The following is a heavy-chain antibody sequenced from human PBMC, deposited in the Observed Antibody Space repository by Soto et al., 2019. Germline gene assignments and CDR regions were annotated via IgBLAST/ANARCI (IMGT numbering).Heavy chain of an antibody. CDR3: ARVLIAAAGTWFDP. CDR2: ISSSSSYT. J-gene: IGHJ5*02. V-gene: IGHV3-11*05. Sequence: PGGSLRLSCAASGFTFSDYYMSWIRQAPGKGLEWVSYISSSSSYTNYADSVKGRFTISRDNAKNSLYLQMNSLRAEDTAVYYCARVLIAAAGTWFDPWGQGTLVTVSS. CDR1: GFTFSDYY. D-gene: IGHD6-13*01.